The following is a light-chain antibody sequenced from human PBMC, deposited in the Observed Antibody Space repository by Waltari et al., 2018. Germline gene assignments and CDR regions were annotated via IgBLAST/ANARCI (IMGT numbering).Light chain of an antibody. V-gene: IGKV3-20*01. CDR2: GAS. CDR1: HRGSMA. CDR3: QHYLRLPAT. Sequence: EIVLTQSPGTLSLSPWERATLSRRASHRGSMALAWYQQKPGQAPRLLIYGASNRATGIPDRFSGSGSGTDFSLTISSLEPEDFAVYYCQHYLRLPATFGQGTKVEIK. J-gene: IGKJ1*01.